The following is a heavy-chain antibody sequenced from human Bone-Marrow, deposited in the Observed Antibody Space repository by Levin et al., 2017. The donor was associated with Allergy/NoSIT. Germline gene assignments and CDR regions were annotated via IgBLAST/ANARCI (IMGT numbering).Heavy chain of an antibody. V-gene: IGHV4-39*06. Sequence: TLSLTCSVSGVSITNTDYYWTWIRQPPGKGLEWIGIVYYSGSTYFNPSLKNRVTMSKDTAQNRFTLNLRSATAADTGVYYCAIGHRQQHLDGYRFDPWGRGTLVTVSS. D-gene: IGHD2-21*02. CDR2: VYYSGST. J-gene: IGHJ5*02. CDR1: GVSITNTDYY. CDR3: AIGHRQQHLDGYRFDP.